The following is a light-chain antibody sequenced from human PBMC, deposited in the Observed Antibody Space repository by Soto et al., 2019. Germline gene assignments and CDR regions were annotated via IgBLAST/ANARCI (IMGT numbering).Light chain of an antibody. CDR3: AAWDDSLKGLV. Sequence: QSVLTQPPSASGTPGQRVTISCSGSSSNIGSNTVNWYQQLPGTAPKLLIYNNNQRPSGVPDRFSGSKSGTSASLAISGLQSEDEAEYYCAAWDDSLKGLVFGTGTKVTVL. CDR2: NNN. CDR1: SSNIGSNT. V-gene: IGLV1-44*01. J-gene: IGLJ1*01.